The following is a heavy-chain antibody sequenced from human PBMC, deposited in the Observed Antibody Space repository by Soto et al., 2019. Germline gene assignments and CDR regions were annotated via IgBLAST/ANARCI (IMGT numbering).Heavy chain of an antibody. J-gene: IGHJ4*02. CDR2: IYXSGST. CDR1: GGSITSSYY. CDR3: ASNGDYVDY. D-gene: IGHD4-17*01. Sequence: PXXTLSLTCTVSGGSITSSYYWSWIRQPPGKGMEWXGYIYXSGSTNYNHSXXSRVTISXXKSKNQLSMQLSSVTAADTAVYYCASNGDYVDYWGQGTLVTVSS. V-gene: IGHV4-59*08.